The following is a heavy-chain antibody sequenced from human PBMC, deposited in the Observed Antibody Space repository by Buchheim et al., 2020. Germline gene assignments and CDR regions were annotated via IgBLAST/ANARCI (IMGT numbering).Heavy chain of an antibody. J-gene: IGHJ4*02. CDR2: ISHDGSNK. CDR3: ARVRYSGYDEYAALWY. V-gene: IGHV3-30*03. Sequence: QVQLVESGGGVVRPGRSLRLSCATSGFTVSNYGMHWVRQAPGKGLEWVAVISHDGSNKYYADSVKGRFTISRDNAKNTLYLQMNSLRAEDTAVYYCARVRYSGYDEYAALWYWGQGTL. CDR1: GFTVSNYG. D-gene: IGHD5-12*01.